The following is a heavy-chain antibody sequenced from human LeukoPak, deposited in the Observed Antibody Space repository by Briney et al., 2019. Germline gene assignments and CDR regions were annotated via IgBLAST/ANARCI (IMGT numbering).Heavy chain of an antibody. CDR1: GYTFTGYY. CDR3: AKEGTSGWVPNF. Sequence: ASVKVSCKTSGYTFTGYYLHWVRQAPGQGLEWMGSINPNSGATDYSQKFQDRVTMTRDTSISTAYMELSRLTSDDTAVYYCAKEGTSGWVPNFWGPGTLVTVSS. D-gene: IGHD6-19*01. V-gene: IGHV1-2*02. CDR2: INPNSGAT. J-gene: IGHJ4*02.